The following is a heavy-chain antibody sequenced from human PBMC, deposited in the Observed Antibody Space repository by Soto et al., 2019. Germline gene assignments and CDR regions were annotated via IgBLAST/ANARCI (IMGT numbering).Heavy chain of an antibody. CDR1: GFTFSSYA. CDR2: ISYDGSNK. CDR3: ARAPDSYGWGPNWFDP. D-gene: IGHD5-18*01. J-gene: IGHJ5*02. Sequence: QVQLVESGGGVVQPGRSLRLSCAASGFTFSSYAMHWVRQAPGKGLVWVAVISYDGSNKYYADSVKGRFTISRDNSKNTLYLQMNSLRAEDTAVYYCARAPDSYGWGPNWFDPWGQGTLVTVSS. V-gene: IGHV3-30-3*01.